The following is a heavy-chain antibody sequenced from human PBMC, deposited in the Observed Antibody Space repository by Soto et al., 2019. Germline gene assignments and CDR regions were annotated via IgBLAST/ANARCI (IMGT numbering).Heavy chain of an antibody. CDR1: GGSFSGYY. CDR2: INHSGST. J-gene: IGHJ4*02. V-gene: IGHV4-34*01. D-gene: IGHD4-17*01. Sequence: ASETLSLTCAVYGGSFSGYYWSWIRQPPGKGLEWIGEINHSGSTNYNPSLKSRVTISVDTSKNQFSLKLSSVTAADTAVYYCARVIYGDYYQYYFDYWGQGTLVTVSS. CDR3: ARVIYGDYYQYYFDY.